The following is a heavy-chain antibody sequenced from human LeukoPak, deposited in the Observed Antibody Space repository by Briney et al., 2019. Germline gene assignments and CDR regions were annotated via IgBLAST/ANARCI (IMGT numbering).Heavy chain of an antibody. CDR1: GGSISSGSYY. V-gene: IGHV4-30-2*01. J-gene: IGHJ6*04. Sequence: PSQTLSLTCTVSGGSISSGSYYWSWIRQPPGKGLEWIGYIYHSGSTYYNPSLKSRVTISVDTSKNQFSLKLSSVTAADTAVYYCARGYYYGSGSYWDVWGKGTTVTVSS. CDR2: IYHSGST. D-gene: IGHD3-10*01. CDR3: ARGYYYGSGSYWDV.